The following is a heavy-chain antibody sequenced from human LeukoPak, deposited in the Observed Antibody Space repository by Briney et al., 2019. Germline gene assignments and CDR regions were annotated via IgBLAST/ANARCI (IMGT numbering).Heavy chain of an antibody. Sequence: SETLSLTGTVSGCSVSGYYWSWIRPPPGKGLQGIGYIHYSGSTNYNPSLKRRITISVDAAKNQCSLQLSSVTAADTPVYYCAKCRRMVDAFDIWGQGKMATVSS. CDR3: AKCRRMVDAFDI. D-gene: IGHD3-10*01. V-gene: IGHV4-59*02. J-gene: IGHJ3*02. CDR2: IHYSGST. CDR1: GCSVSGYY.